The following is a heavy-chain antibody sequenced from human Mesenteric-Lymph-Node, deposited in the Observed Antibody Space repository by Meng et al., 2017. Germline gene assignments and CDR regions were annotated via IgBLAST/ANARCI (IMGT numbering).Heavy chain of an antibody. V-gene: IGHV4-30-2*01. Sequence: QVQLHESGSGLVRPSQTLSLTCAVSGDSIPSGDYSWTWIRQPPGKGLEWIGYIYHGVNIYYTPSLRSRVTISVDKSRNQFSLKLTSVSAADTAVYYCVRDTRRGGGWFDPWGQGTLVTVSS. CDR1: GDSIPSGDYS. CDR3: VRDTRRGGGWFDP. CDR2: IYHGVNI. D-gene: IGHD3-10*01. J-gene: IGHJ5*02.